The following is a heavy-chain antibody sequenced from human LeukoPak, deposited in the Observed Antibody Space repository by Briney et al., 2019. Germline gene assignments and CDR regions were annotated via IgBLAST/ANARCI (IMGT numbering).Heavy chain of an antibody. J-gene: IGHJ4*02. CDR3: ARDSEQNHDYGDYPDY. D-gene: IGHD4-17*01. Sequence: GGSLRLSCAASGFTFSSYSMNWVRQAPGKGLEWVSSISSSSYIYYADSVKGRFTISRDNAKNSLYLQMNSLRAEDTAVYYCARDSEQNHDYGDYPDYWGQGTLVTVSS. V-gene: IGHV3-21*01. CDR2: ISSSSYI. CDR1: GFTFSSYS.